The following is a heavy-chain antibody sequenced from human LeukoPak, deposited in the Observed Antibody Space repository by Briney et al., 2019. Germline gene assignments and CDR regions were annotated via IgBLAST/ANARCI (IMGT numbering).Heavy chain of an antibody. CDR2: INTNTGNP. CDR3: ARPYSSSGGDPFDS. CDR1: GYTFTSYA. J-gene: IGHJ4*02. V-gene: IGHV7-4-1*02. D-gene: IGHD6-6*01. Sequence: GASVKVSCKASGYTFTSYAMNWVRQAPGQGLEWMGWINTNTGNPTYAQGFTGRSVFSLDTSVSTAYLQISSLKAEDTAMYYCARPYSSSGGDPFDSWGQGTLVTVSS.